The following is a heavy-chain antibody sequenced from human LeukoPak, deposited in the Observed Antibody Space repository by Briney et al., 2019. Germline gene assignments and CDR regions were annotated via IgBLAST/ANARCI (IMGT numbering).Heavy chain of an antibody. V-gene: IGHV4-59*01. CDR2: TYYSGST. CDR3: ARGERPGLDY. Sequence: SETLSLTCTVSGVSISGYYWSWIRQPPGKGLEWIGYTYYSGSTNYNPSLRSRVTISVDTSKNQFSLKLSSVTAADTAVYYCARGERPGLDYWGQGTLVTVSS. CDR1: GVSISGYY. D-gene: IGHD1-26*01. J-gene: IGHJ4*02.